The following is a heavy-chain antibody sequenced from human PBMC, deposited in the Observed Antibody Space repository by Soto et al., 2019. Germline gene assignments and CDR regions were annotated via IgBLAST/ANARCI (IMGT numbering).Heavy chain of an antibody. CDR3: AKAASRLGPIAAGPTPNWFAP. J-gene: IGHJ5*02. CDR1: GFIFNTYA. CDR2: VSGSGGST. Sequence: SLRLSCAASGFIFNTYAMTWVRQAPGKGLEWVSTVSGSGGSTSYADSVKGRFTISRDNSKNTLYLQMTSLRVEDTAVYFCAKAASRLGPIAAGPTPNWFAPWGQGTLVTVSS. V-gene: IGHV3-23*01. D-gene: IGHD7-27*01.